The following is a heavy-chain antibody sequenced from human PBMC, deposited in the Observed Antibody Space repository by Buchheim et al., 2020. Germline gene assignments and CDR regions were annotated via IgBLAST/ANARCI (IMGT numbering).Heavy chain of an antibody. Sequence: QVQLQESGPGLVKPSETLSLTCTVSGGSISSYYWSWIRQPPGKGLEWIGYIYYSGSTNYNPSLKSRVTISVDTSKNQFSLKLSSVTAADTAVYYCARAFIRYGYYYYGMDVWGQGTT. J-gene: IGHJ6*02. V-gene: IGHV4-59*01. CDR3: ARAFIRYGYYYYGMDV. CDR1: GGSISSYY. D-gene: IGHD3-16*01. CDR2: IYYSGST.